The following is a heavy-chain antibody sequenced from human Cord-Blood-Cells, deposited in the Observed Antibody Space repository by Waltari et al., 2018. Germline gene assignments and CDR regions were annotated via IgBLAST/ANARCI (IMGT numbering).Heavy chain of an antibody. CDR2: SIPIFGTA. J-gene: IGHJ4*02. V-gene: IGHV1-69*01. CDR1: GGTFSSYA. D-gene: IGHD1-26*01. CDR3: AREGHSGSYYYFDY. Sequence: QVQLVQSGAEVKKPGSSVKVSCKASGGTFSSYAISWVRQAPGQGLEWMGGSIPIFGTANYAQKFQGRVTITADESTSTAYMELSSLRSEDTAVYYCAREGHSGSYYYFDYWGQGTLVTVSS.